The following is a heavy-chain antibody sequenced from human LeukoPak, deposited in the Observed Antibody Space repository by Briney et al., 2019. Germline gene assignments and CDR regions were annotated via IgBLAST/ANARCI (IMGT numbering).Heavy chain of an antibody. Sequence: ASVKVSCEASGYAFTGYYMHCVPQAPGQGLEWMVWINPNSGGTNYAQKSQGRVTMTRDTSISTAYMELSRLRSDDTAVYYCASELVFVYWGQGTLVTVSS. V-gene: IGHV1-2*02. CDR1: GYAFTGYY. D-gene: IGHD6-13*01. CDR3: ASELVFVY. CDR2: INPNSGGT. J-gene: IGHJ4*02.